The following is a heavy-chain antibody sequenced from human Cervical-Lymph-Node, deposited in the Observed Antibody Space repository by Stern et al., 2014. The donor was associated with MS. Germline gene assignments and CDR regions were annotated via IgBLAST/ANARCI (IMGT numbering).Heavy chain of an antibody. CDR2: DNTNGAFT. V-gene: IGHV3-74*02. CDR1: GFTFSDYW. D-gene: IGHD1-26*01. CDR3: TRGSYGSFDM. J-gene: IGHJ3*02. Sequence: EVQLVESGGGLAQPGGSLRLSCGASGFTFSDYWMHWVRQVPRKGLVWVSRDNTNGAFTSKADYADSVRGRFTVSRDNAKNTLYLHMNSLRVEDTAMYYCTRGSYGSFDMWGQGTMVIVSS.